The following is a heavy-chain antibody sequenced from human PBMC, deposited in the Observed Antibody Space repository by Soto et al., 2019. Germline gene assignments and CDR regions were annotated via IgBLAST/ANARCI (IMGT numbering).Heavy chain of an antibody. CDR3: LRWAQYFDGTGFHAFDI. CDR2: ISSGGDNT. D-gene: IGHD3-22*01. Sequence: EVQLLESGGGLRQPGGSLRLSCVASGYNFNKYAVSWVRQAPGKGLEWVSAISSGGDNTHYADSVKGRFTITRDNSKNMLYLEMNSLTVEDAAVYYCLRWAQYFDGTGFHAFDIWGQGTRVTGSS. V-gene: IGHV3-23*01. J-gene: IGHJ3*02. CDR1: GYNFNKYA.